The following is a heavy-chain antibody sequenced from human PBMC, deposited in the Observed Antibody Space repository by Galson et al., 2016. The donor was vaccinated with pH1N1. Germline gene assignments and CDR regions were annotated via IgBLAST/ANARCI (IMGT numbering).Heavy chain of an antibody. D-gene: IGHD1-20*01. J-gene: IGHJ4*02. V-gene: IGHV1-18*01. Sequence: SVKVSCKASGYTFTKYGYSWVRQAPGQGLEWLGWIIAYMGDTNYAQKFQGRVTMTTDTATSTVYMEVRSLRSDDTAVYYCAREGDINWTGQAGLDYWGQGTLVTVSS. CDR1: GYTFTKYG. CDR2: IIAYMGDT. CDR3: AREGDINWTGQAGLDY.